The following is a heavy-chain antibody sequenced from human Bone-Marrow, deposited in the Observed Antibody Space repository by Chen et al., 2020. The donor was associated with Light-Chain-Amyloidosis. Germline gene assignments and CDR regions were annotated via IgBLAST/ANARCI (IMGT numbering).Heavy chain of an antibody. J-gene: IGHJ3*01. CDR1: GFTFSSYS. CDR3: ARRLYSDSAAYQPSSFDV. Sequence: EVQLVESGGDMVKPGGSLRLSCAASGFTFSSYSMNWVRQAPGGGLEWVGYIGMDGNFVYYADSLKGRFFISRDNAKNSLFLQMSSLRVEDTALYYCARRLYSDSAAYQPSSFDVWGRGTIVTVSS. V-gene: IGHV3-21*01. D-gene: IGHD3-22*01. CDR2: IGMDGNFV.